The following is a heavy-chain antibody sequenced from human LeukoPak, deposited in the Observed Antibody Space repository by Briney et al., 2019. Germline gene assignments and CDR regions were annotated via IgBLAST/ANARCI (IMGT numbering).Heavy chain of an antibody. D-gene: IGHD5-24*01. CDR2: ISGNGVDT. V-gene: IGHV3-23*01. J-gene: IGHJ4*02. Sequence: GRSLRLSCAVSGLTFSNYLMSWVRQAAGKGLEWVSAISGNGVDTYYADSVKGRFTISRDNSKNTLYLQMNSLRPDDTAVYYCAIQRWLQSGTINYFEYWGQGTLVTVSS. CDR1: GLTFSNYL. CDR3: AIQRWLQSGTINYFEY.